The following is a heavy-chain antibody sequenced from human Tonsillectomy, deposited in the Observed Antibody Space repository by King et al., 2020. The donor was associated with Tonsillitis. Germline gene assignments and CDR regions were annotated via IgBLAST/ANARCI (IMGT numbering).Heavy chain of an antibody. Sequence: QLQESGPGLVKPSETLSLSCTVSGYSISIGNHYWGWIRQPPGQGLEWIGSVSYSGSTYYKPYLKSRVTISVDTSTNRFSLKVNSVTAADTAVYYCARHPVWWSDRRSVWFDPWGQGTLVIVPS. V-gene: IGHV4-39*07. CDR2: VSYSGST. D-gene: IGHD2-21*01. J-gene: IGHJ5*02. CDR1: GYSISIGNHY. CDR3: ARHPVWWSDRRSVWFDP.